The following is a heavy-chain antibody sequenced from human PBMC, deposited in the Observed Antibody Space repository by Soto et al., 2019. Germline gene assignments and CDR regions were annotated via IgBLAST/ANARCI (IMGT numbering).Heavy chain of an antibody. V-gene: IGHV1-18*01. CDR2: INAYNGNT. Sequence: QVQLAQSGAEVKKPGASVKVSCKASGFTFASYAISWMRQAPGQGLEWMGWINAYNGNTHYAQKLQGRVTLTTDTSTSTAYMELRSLRSDDTAVYYCARDPPPPDYWGQGTLVTVSS. CDR1: GFTFASYA. J-gene: IGHJ4*02. CDR3: ARDPPPPDY.